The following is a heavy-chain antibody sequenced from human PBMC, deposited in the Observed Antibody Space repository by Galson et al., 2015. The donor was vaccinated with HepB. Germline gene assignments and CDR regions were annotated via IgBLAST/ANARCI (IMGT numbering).Heavy chain of an antibody. V-gene: IGHV3-64D*08. CDR2: IRTNGVTT. CDR3: VRDRSQYYYGMDV. J-gene: IGHJ6*01. CDR1: GFSFNFYT. Sequence: SLRLSCAASGFSFNFYTMYWVRQAPGKGLEYVSSIRTNGVTTDYADSVRGRFTISRDNSKNTLYLQMSSLRTEDTAVYYCVRDRSQYYYGMDVWGQGTTVTVSS. D-gene: IGHD6-19*01.